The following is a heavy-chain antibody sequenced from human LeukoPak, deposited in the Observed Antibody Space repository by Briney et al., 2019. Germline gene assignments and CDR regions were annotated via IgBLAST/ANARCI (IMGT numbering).Heavy chain of an antibody. CDR1: GGSISSYY. CDR3: AMGYYGSGSKIPFDY. D-gene: IGHD3-10*01. V-gene: IGHV4-59*05. Sequence: PSETLSLTCTVSGGSISSYYWSWIRQPAGKGLEWIGSIYYSGSTYYNPSLKSRVTISVDTSKNQFSLKLSSVTAADAAVYYCAMGYYGSGSKIPFDYWGQGTLVTVSS. CDR2: IYYSGST. J-gene: IGHJ4*02.